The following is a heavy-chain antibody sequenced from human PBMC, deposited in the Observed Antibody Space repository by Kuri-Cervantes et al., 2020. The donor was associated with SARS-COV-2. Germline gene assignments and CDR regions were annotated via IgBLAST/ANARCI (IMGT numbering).Heavy chain of an antibody. J-gene: IGHJ6*03. D-gene: IGHD3-22*01. Sequence: SETRSLTCGVYGGSLSNFHGNWVRQPPGKGLEWIGEINYSGTTNYNPTLKSQVTMSVDTTKNQFSLKLSSVTAADTAVYYCARIDYHTSGYYYYYYYMDVWGNGTTVTVSS. V-gene: IGHV4-34*01. CDR1: GGSLSNFH. CDR3: ARIDYHTSGYYYYYYYMDV. CDR2: INYSGTT.